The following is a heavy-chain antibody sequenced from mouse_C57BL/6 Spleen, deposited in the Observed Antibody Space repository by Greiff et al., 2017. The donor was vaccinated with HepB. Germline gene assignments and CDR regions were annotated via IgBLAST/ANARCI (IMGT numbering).Heavy chain of an antibody. J-gene: IGHJ2*01. Sequence: DVKLVESEGGLVQPGSSMKLSCTASGFTFSDYYMAWVRQVPEKGLEWVANINYDGSSTYYLDSLKSRFIISRDNAKNILYLQMSSLKSEDTATYYCARDGTTGFDYWGQGTTLTVSS. V-gene: IGHV5-16*01. CDR1: GFTFSDYY. CDR2: INYDGSST. D-gene: IGHD1-1*01. CDR3: ARDGTTGFDY.